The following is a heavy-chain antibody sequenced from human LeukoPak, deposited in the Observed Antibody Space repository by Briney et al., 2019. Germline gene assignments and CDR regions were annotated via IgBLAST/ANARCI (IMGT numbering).Heavy chain of an antibody. CDR1: GGSFSGYY. V-gene: IGHV4-34*01. CDR2: INHSGST. J-gene: IGHJ5*01. Sequence: SETLSLTCAVYGGSFSGYYWSWIRQPPGKGLEWIGEINHSGSTNYNPPLKSRVTISVDTSKNQFSLRLSSVTAADTAVYYCARLGRLTYYYGSGSYRCWFESWGQGTLVTVPS. CDR3: ARLGRLTYYYGSGSYRCWFES. D-gene: IGHD3-10*01.